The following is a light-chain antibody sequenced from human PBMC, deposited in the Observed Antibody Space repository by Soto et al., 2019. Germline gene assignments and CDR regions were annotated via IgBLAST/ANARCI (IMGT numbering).Light chain of an antibody. V-gene: IGLV2-23*01. Sequence: QSALTQPASVSGSPGQSITISCTGTSSDVGSYNLVSWYQHHAAKAPKLMIYEGSKRPSGISNRFSGSKSGNTASLTISRLQAEDEAYYYCCSCVLPNTWVFGGGTKLTVL. CDR3: CSCVLPNTWV. CDR2: EGS. J-gene: IGLJ3*02. CDR1: SSDVGSYNL.